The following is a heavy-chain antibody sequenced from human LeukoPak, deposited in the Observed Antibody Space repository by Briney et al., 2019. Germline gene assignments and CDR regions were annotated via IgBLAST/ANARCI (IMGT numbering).Heavy chain of an antibody. D-gene: IGHD2-2*01. CDR1: GGSISSYY. V-gene: IGHV4-34*01. CDR3: ARSGCSSTSCYQADY. Sequence: PSETLSLTCTVSGGSISSYYWSWIRQPPGKGLEWIGEINHSGSTNYNPSLKSRVTISVDTSKNQFSLKLSSVTAADTAVYYCARSGCSSTSCYQADYWGQGTLVTVSS. J-gene: IGHJ4*02. CDR2: INHSGST.